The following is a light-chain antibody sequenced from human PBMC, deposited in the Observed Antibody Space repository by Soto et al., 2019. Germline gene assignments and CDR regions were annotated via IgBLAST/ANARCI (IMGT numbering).Light chain of an antibody. CDR3: QQYNNWPLT. CDR2: GAS. Sequence: EIVMTQSPATLSVSPGERATLSCRASQSVSSNLAWYQQKPGQAPRLLIYGASTRATGISARFSGSGSGTGFTLTISSLQSEDFAVYYCQQYNNWPLTFGGGTKVEIK. V-gene: IGKV3-15*01. CDR1: QSVSSN. J-gene: IGKJ4*01.